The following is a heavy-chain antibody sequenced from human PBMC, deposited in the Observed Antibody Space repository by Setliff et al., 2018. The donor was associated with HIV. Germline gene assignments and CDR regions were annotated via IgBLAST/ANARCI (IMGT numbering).Heavy chain of an antibody. CDR2: IYYSGST. CDR1: GDSISSYY. V-gene: IGHV4-59*01. Sequence: PSETLSLTCTVSGDSISSYYWTWIRQPPGKGLDWLGNIYYSGSTNFNPSLKGRVTISLDSSKNQFSLKPNSVTAADTAMYYCARGNPDYDILTGYWSHYFDYWGRGTLV. D-gene: IGHD3-9*01. CDR3: ARGNPDYDILTGYWSHYFDY. J-gene: IGHJ4*02.